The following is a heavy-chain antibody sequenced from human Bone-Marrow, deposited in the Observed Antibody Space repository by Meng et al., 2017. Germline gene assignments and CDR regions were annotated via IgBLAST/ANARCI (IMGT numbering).Heavy chain of an antibody. V-gene: IGHV3-23*01. CDR2: ISGAGTST. J-gene: IGHJ4*02. CDR1: EFTFSIYA. CDR3: AKDMAVGANRNCFEY. D-gene: IGHD1-26*01. Sequence: GESLKISCAASEFTFSIYAMNWVRQAPGKGLEWVSGISGAGTSTFYADSVKGRFTVSRDNSKNTLYLQMNSLRVEDTAVYYCAKDMAVGANRNCFEYWGQGTRVTGYS.